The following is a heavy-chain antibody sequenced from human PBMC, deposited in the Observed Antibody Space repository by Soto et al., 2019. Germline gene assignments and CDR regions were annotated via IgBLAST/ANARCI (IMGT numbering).Heavy chain of an antibody. CDR1: GFTFSTYA. J-gene: IGHJ4*02. CDR3: ARSYCGGDCYHRGGY. CDR2: ISYDGSNK. Sequence: QVQLVESGGGVVQPERSLRLSCAASGFTFSTYAMHWVRQAPGKGLEWVAVISYDGSNKYYADSVKGRFTISRDNSNNTLYLQMNSLRAEDTALYYCARSYCGGDCYHRGGYWGQGTLVTVS. D-gene: IGHD2-21*02. V-gene: IGHV3-30*14.